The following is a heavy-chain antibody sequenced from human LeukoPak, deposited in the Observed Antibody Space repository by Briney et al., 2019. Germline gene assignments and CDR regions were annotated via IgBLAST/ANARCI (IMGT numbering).Heavy chain of an antibody. V-gene: IGHV4-34*01. D-gene: IGHD6-19*01. CDR1: GGAFTGYY. Sequence: PSETLSLTCAGSGGAFTGYYWSWIRQPPGKGLEWIGEINHSGATNYNPSLKSRVTISVATSKNQFSLRLTSVSAADTGVYYCATPTRGGIAVTGTFGHWGQGTQVTVSS. J-gene: IGHJ4*02. CDR2: INHSGAT. CDR3: ATPTRGGIAVTGTFGH.